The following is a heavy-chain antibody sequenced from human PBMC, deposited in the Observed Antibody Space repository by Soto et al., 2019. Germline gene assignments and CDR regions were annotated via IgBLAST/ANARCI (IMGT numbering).Heavy chain of an antibody. V-gene: IGHV3-33*01. J-gene: IGHJ3*02. CDR1: GFPFSSYG. D-gene: IGHD2-15*01. Sequence: GGSLRLSCASSGFPFSSYGMHWVRQAPGKGLEWVAVIWYDGSNKYYADSVKGRFTISRDNSKNTLYLQMNSLRAEDTAVYYCARELGYCSGGSCYGAFDIWGQGTMVTVSS. CDR2: IWYDGSNK. CDR3: ARELGYCSGGSCYGAFDI.